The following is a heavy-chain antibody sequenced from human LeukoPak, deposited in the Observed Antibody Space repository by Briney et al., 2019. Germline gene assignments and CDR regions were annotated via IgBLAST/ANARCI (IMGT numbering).Heavy chain of an antibody. CDR3: DYIAAAGDDAFDI. J-gene: IGHJ3*02. V-gene: IGHV7-4-1*02. D-gene: IGHD6-13*01. Sequence: ASVKVSCKASGYTFTSYAMNWVRQAPGQGLEWMGWINTNTGNPTYAQGFTGWFVFSLDTSVSTAYLQISSLKAEDTAVYARDYIAAAGDDAFDIWGQGTMVTVSS. CDR2: INTNTGNP. CDR1: GYTFTSYA.